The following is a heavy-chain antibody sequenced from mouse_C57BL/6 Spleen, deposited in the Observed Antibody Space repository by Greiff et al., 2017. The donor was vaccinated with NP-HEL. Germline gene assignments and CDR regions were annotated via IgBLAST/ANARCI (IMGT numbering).Heavy chain of an antibody. CDR3: ARDRGNWDWYLDV. J-gene: IGHJ1*03. CDR2: ISDGGSYT. Sequence: EVKLVESGGGLVKPGGSLKLSCAASGFTFSSYAMSWVRQTPEKRLEWVATISDGGSYTYYPDNVKGRFTISRDNAKNNLYLQMSHLKSEDAAMYYGARDRGNWDWYLDVWGTRTTVTVSS. V-gene: IGHV5-4*01. D-gene: IGHD4-1*01. CDR1: GFTFSSYA.